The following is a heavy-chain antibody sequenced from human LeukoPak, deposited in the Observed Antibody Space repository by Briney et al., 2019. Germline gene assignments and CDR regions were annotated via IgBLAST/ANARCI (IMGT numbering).Heavy chain of an antibody. J-gene: IGHJ4*02. CDR2: INAGNGNT. CDR1: GYTFTSYA. CDR3: AIASHYYDSSGYPVFDY. Sequence: ASVKVSCKASGYTFTSYAMHWVRQAPGQRLEWMGWINAGNGNTKYSQEFQGRVTITRDTSASTAYMELSSLRSEDMAVYYCAIASHYYDSSGYPVFDYWGQGTLVSVSS. V-gene: IGHV1-3*03. D-gene: IGHD3-22*01.